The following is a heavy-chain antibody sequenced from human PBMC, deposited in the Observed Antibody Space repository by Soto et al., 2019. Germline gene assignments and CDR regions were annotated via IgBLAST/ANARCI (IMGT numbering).Heavy chain of an antibody. CDR2: IYYIGST. D-gene: IGHD3-16*02. V-gene: IGHV4-39*01. Sequence: SETLSLTCTVSGDSITNSNYYWGWFRQPPGKGLEWIASIYYIGSTYYNPSLKSRVTISVDTSNNQFSLNLSSVTASDTAVYYCAGRNSLASVSLNFRELSNYKWIDPWGPGTLVTVSS. J-gene: IGHJ5*02. CDR1: GDSITNSNYY. CDR3: AGRNSLASVSLNFRELSNYKWIDP.